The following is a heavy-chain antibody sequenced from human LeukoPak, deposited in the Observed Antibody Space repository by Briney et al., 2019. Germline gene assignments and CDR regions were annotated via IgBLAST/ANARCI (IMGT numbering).Heavy chain of an antibody. CDR1: GYSFTTSW. CDR3: ARVGSSSWSFDS. CDR2: IDPGDSDT. J-gene: IGHJ4*02. V-gene: IGHV5-51*01. Sequence: GESLKIFCKGSGYSFTTSWIGWVRQKPGKGLEWMGIIDPGDSDTRYSPSFQGQVTISADKSISTAYLQWGSLKASDTAMYYCARVGSSSWSFDSWGQGTLVTVSS. D-gene: IGHD6-13*01.